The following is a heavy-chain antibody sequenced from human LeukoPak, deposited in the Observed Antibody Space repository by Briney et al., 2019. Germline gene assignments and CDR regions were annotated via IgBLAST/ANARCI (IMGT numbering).Heavy chain of an antibody. Sequence: GESLKISCKGSGYSFTSYWIGWVRQAPGQGLEWMGWINPNSGGTNYAQKFQGRVTMTRDTSISTAYMELSRLRSDDTAVYYCASSMVRGVIGVWGQGTTVTVSS. J-gene: IGHJ6*02. CDR1: GYSFTSYW. CDR3: ASSMVRGVIGV. V-gene: IGHV1-2*02. D-gene: IGHD3-10*01. CDR2: INPNSGGT.